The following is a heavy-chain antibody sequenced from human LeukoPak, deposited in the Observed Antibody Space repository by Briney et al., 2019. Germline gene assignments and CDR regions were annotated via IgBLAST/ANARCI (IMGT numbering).Heavy chain of an antibody. Sequence: GGSLRLSCAASGFTFSDYYMSWIRQAPGKGLEWVSYINGMRSYTNYADSVKGRFTISRDNAKNSLYLQMNSLRAEDTAVYYCARERLSTYYYDSSGSEDLDYWGQGALVTVSS. D-gene: IGHD3-22*01. V-gene: IGHV3-11*05. CDR2: INGMRSYT. CDR3: ARERLSTYYYDSSGSEDLDY. CDR1: GFTFSDYY. J-gene: IGHJ4*02.